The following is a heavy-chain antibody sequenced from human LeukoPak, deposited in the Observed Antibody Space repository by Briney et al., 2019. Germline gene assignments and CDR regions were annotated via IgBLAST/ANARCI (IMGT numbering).Heavy chain of an antibody. V-gene: IGHV1-2*02. Sequence: GASVKVSCKASGYTFIGYYIHWVRQAPGQGLEWMGWINPHSGGTYFAQKFQGRVTMTRDTSISTAYMELSGLRSDDTAVYYCVRVRYYSVEHSYFDRWGQGTLVTVSS. CDR2: INPHSGGT. CDR1: GYTFIGYY. D-gene: IGHD3-10*02. CDR3: VRVRYYSVEHSYFDR. J-gene: IGHJ4*02.